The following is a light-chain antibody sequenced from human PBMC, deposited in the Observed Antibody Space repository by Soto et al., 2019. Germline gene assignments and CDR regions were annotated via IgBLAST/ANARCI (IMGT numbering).Light chain of an antibody. Sequence: EIVLTQSPATLSLSPGERATLSCRASQTVSSSLAWYQQKPGQAPRLLIYGASSRATGIPDRFSGSGSGTDFTLTISRLEPEDFAVYYCQHYGTSLYTFGQGTKLEIK. J-gene: IGKJ2*01. CDR3: QHYGTSLYT. V-gene: IGKV3-20*01. CDR2: GAS. CDR1: QTVSSS.